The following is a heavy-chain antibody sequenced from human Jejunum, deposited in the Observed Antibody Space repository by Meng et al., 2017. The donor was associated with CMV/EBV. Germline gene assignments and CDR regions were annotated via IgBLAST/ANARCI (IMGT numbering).Heavy chain of an antibody. J-gene: IGHJ5*02. V-gene: IGHV3-23*01. CDR1: FNNYA. CDR3: AREGCINASCYGFWLDP. D-gene: IGHD2-2*01. Sequence: FNNYAMSWVRQAPGKGLEWVSSISGSGTNTYYADSVKGRFTISRDNSKDTLYLQMNPLRAEDTAVYYCAREGCINASCYGFWLDPWGQGTLVTVSS. CDR2: ISGSGTNT.